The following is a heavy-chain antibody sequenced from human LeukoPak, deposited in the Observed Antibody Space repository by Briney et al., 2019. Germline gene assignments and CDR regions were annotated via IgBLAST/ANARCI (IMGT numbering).Heavy chain of an antibody. CDR2: IYSGGST. V-gene: IGHV3-66*01. D-gene: IGHD3-10*01. CDR3: AREKITMVRGGYYYYMDV. Sequence: GSLRLSCAASGFTVSSNYMSWVRQAPGKGLEWVSVIYSGGSTYYADSVKGRFTISRDNSKSTLYLQMNSLRAEDTAMYYCAREKITMVRGGYYYYMDVWGKGTTVTISS. J-gene: IGHJ6*03. CDR1: GFTVSSNY.